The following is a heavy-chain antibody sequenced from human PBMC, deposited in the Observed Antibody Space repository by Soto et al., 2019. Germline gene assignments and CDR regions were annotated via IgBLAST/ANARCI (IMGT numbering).Heavy chain of an antibody. V-gene: IGHV1-18*01. CDR1: GYTFTTYG. Sequence: QVQLVQSGAEVKKPGASVKVSCKASGYTFTTYGISWVRQAPGQGLEWMGWISAYSGNTDYTQKDQGRVTMTTDTSTSTAYMEPRSLRSDDTAVYYCARDDSSGPGRFDPWGQGTLVTVSS. CDR3: ARDDSSGPGRFDP. J-gene: IGHJ5*02. D-gene: IGHD3-22*01. CDR2: ISAYSGNT.